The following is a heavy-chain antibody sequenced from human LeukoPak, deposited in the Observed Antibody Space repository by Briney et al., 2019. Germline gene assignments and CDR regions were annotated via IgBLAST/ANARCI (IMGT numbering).Heavy chain of an antibody. Sequence: GGSLRLSCAASGFTFSTFAMIWVRQPPGKGLEWVSSIFPSGGEIHYADSVRGRFTISRDNSKSTLSLQMNSLRAEDTAVYYCAREVRYGSGYYYYYMDVWGKGTTVTISS. CDR3: AREVRYGSGYYYYYMDV. J-gene: IGHJ6*03. D-gene: IGHD3-10*01. CDR1: GFTFSTFA. CDR2: IFPSGGEI. V-gene: IGHV3-23*01.